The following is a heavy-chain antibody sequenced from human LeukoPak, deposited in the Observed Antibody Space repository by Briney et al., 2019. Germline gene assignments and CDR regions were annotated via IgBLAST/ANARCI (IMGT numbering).Heavy chain of an antibody. Sequence: AGGSLRLSCAASGFTFSSYTMHWIRQAPGKGLEWVSSISGSNSYIFYADSVKGRFTVSRDNAKDSLYLQMNSLRAEDTAVYYCARALTTLTYEGYWGQGTLVTVSS. CDR2: ISGSNSYI. CDR3: ARALTTLTYEGY. V-gene: IGHV3-21*01. CDR1: GFTFSSYT. D-gene: IGHD1-1*01. J-gene: IGHJ4*02.